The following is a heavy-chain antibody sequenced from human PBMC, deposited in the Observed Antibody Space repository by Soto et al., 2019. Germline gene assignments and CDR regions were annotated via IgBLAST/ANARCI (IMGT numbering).Heavy chain of an antibody. J-gene: IGHJ6*02. CDR1: GFTFSSYS. CDR3: ARVFPGTTFGMDV. V-gene: IGHV3-21*01. D-gene: IGHD1-7*01. Sequence: GGSLRLSCAASGFTFSSYSMNWVRQAPGKGLEWVSSISSSSSYIYYADSVKGRFTISRDNAKNSLYLQMNSLRAEDTAVYYCARVFPGTTFGMDVWGQGTTVTVSS. CDR2: ISSSSSYI.